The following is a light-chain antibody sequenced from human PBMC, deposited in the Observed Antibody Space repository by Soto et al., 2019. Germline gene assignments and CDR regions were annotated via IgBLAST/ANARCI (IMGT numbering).Light chain of an antibody. Sequence: QSVLTQPPSVSGAPGQRVTISCTGSSSNIGAGYDVHGYQQLPGTAPKLLIYGNSNRPSGVPDRFSGSKSGTSASLAITGRQAEDEVDQYCQSYDSSLRGSVFGGGTQLTVL. CDR2: GNS. CDR1: SSNIGAGYD. V-gene: IGLV1-40*01. CDR3: QSYDSSLRGSV. J-gene: IGLJ2*01.